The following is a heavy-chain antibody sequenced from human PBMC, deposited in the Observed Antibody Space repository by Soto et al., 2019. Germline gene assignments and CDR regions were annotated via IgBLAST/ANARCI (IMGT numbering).Heavy chain of an antibody. CDR3: ARARWYDGFNI. CDR1: GYSSSTGNY. J-gene: IGHJ3*02. Sequence: PSETLSLTGPLSGYSSSTGNYRGWIRQPPGKGLEWIGSVYHSGGSYYNPSLKSRVSISLDTSTNQVSLSLTSVTAADTAMYYCARARWYDGFNIWGQGTMVT. V-gene: IGHV4-38-2*02. CDR2: VYHSGGS. D-gene: IGHD2-15*01.